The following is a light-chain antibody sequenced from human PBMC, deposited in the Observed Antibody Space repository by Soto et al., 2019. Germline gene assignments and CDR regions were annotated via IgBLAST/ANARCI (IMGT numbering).Light chain of an antibody. V-gene: IGKV1-39*01. Sequence: DIQMTPSLSSLSASVGDRVTITCRASQSISSYLNWYQQKPGKAPKLLIYAASSLESGVPSRFSGSGSGTEFTLTISSLQPDDFATYYCQQYGTYLWTFGQGTKVDIK. CDR2: AAS. CDR1: QSISSY. J-gene: IGKJ1*01. CDR3: QQYGTYLWT.